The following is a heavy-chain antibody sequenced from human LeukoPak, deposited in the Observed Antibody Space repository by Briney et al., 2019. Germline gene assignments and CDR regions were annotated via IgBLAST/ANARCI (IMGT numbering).Heavy chain of an antibody. CDR3: ARFDWNYVGY. J-gene: IGHJ4*02. CDR1: GFTFRNYY. V-gene: IGHV3-21*01. D-gene: IGHD1-1*01. CDR2: ISTSSSQK. Sequence: GGSLRLSCAASGFTFRNYYMIWVRQAPGKGVEWVSSISTSSSQKNYADSVKGRFSISRDNAKNSLYLQMNSLRAEDTAVYYCARFDWNYVGYWGQGTLVTVSS.